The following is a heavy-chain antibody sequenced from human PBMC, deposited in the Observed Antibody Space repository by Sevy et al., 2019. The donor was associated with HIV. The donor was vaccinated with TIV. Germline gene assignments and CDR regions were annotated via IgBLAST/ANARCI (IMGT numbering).Heavy chain of an antibody. D-gene: IGHD3-10*01. CDR3: ARDRITMVRGASYYGMDV. CDR2: ISSSSSTI. J-gene: IGHJ6*02. V-gene: IGHV3-48*02. Sequence: GGSLRLSCAASGFTFSSYSMNWVRQAPGKGLEWVSYISSSSSTIYYADSVKGRFTISRDNAKNSLYPQMNSLRDEDTAVYYCARDRITMVRGASYYGMDVWGQGTTVTVSS. CDR1: GFTFSSYS.